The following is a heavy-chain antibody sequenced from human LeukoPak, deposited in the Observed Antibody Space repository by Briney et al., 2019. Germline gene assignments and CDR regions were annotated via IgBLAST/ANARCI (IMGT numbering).Heavy chain of an antibody. CDR2: IYYSGST. CDR3: ARQSLMSGYYSYYFDY. D-gene: IGHD3-22*01. V-gene: IGHV4-39*01. J-gene: IGHJ4*02. Sequence: PQRLSPTCNVSGGSISSYYWACVRQPPGKLLEWIGTIYYSGSTYYNASLKSRVTISVDTSRIKCSLKLSSVTAADTAVFYCARQSLMSGYYSYYFDYWGQGTLVTVSS. CDR1: GGSISSYY.